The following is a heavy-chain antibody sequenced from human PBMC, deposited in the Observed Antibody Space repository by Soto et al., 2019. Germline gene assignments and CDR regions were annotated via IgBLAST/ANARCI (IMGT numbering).Heavy chain of an antibody. V-gene: IGHV1-69*06. CDR2: IIPIFGTA. J-gene: IGHJ4*02. Sequence: GASVKVSCKASGGTFSSYAISWVRQAPGQGLEWMGGIIPIFGTANYAQKFQGRVTITADKSTSTAYMELSSLRSEDTAVYYCAGGGASDIVATTYYYFDYWGQGTLVTVSS. D-gene: IGHD5-12*01. CDR1: GGTFSSYA. CDR3: AGGGASDIVATTYYYFDY.